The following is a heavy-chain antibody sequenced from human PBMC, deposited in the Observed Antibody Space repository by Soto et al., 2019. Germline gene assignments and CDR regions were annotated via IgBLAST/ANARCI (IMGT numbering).Heavy chain of an antibody. CDR3: ARGWDSSSWETYFDY. CDR1: GYRFIGYG. D-gene: IGHD6-13*01. J-gene: IGHJ4*02. CDR2: ISPYTANT. Sequence: GASVKVSCKASGYRFIGYGVSWVRQAPGQGLEWMGWISPYTANTKYAQKFQGRVTVTTDTSTTTAFMELTSLTSDDTGVYYCARGWDSSSWETYFDYWGQGTPVTVSS. V-gene: IGHV1-18*01.